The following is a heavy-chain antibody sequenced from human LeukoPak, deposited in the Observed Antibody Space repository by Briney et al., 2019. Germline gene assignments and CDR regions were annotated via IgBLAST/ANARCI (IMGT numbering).Heavy chain of an antibody. D-gene: IGHD4-17*01. Sequence: VASVKVSCKASGYTFTTYGVSWVRQAPGQGLEWMGWISGYDGNTNYAQKLRGRVTMTTDTSTSTAYMDLRSLRSDDTALYYCARTMTTSSYYFDYWGQGTLVTVSS. CDR2: ISGYDGNT. V-gene: IGHV1-18*01. CDR3: ARTMTTSSYYFDY. J-gene: IGHJ4*02. CDR1: GYTFTTYG.